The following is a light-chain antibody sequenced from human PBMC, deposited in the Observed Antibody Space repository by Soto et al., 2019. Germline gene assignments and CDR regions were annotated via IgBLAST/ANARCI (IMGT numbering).Light chain of an antibody. CDR1: SSDVGAYNY. CDR3: TSYTTSSTGV. J-gene: IGLJ3*02. V-gene: IGLV2-14*03. CDR2: DVN. Sequence: QSALTQPASVSGSPGQSITISCTGTSSDVGAYNYVSWCQHHPGKAPKLIIYDVNNRPSGVSNRFSGSKSGNTASLTISGLLADDEAYYYCTSYTTSSTGVFGGGTKLTVL.